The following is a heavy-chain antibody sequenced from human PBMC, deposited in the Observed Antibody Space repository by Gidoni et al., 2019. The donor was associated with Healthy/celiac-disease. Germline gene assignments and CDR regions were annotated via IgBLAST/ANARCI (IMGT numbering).Heavy chain of an antibody. V-gene: IGHV3-7*01. Sequence: EVQLVESGGGLVQPGGSLRRSCAASGFTWSSYWMSWVRQAPGKGLEWVANIKQDGSEKYYVDSVKGRFTISRDNAKNSLYLQMNSLRAEDTAVYYCARDAVVAALNWFDPWGQGTLVTVSS. J-gene: IGHJ5*02. CDR1: GFTWSSYW. CDR2: IKQDGSEK. CDR3: ARDAVVAALNWFDP. D-gene: IGHD2-15*01.